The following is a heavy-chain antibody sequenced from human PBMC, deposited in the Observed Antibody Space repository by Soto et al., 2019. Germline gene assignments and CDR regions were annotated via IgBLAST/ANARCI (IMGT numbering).Heavy chain of an antibody. CDR2: ISVDNGNT. D-gene: IGHD2-21*02. Sequence: QVQLVQSGTEVKKSGASVKVSCQASGYPFSNFGFSWVRQAPGQGLEWLGWISVDNGNTNYAQRLQGRVTMTTDTSTSTVYMELRSLRSEDTAVYYCARDLGCGGDCYSIYYYGMDVWGQGTTVTVSS. CDR3: ARDLGCGGDCYSIYYYGMDV. CDR1: GYPFSNFG. J-gene: IGHJ6*02. V-gene: IGHV1-18*04.